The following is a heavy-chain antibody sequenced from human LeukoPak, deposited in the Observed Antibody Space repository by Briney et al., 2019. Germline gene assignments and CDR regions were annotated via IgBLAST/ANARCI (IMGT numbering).Heavy chain of an antibody. CDR2: IYHSGST. CDR3: ARGPTMTYDSSGFGTFDP. D-gene: IGHD3-22*01. CDR1: GGSISSGGYS. V-gene: IGHV4-30-2*01. Sequence: PSETLSLTCAVSGGSISSGGYSWSWIRQPPGKGLEWIGYIYHSGSTYYNPSLKSRVTISVDRSKHQFSLKLSSVTAADTAVYYCARGPTMTYDSSGFGTFDPWGQGTLVTVSS. J-gene: IGHJ5*02.